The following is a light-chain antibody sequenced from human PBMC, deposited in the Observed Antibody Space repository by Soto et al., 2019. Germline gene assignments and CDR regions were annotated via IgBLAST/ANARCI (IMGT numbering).Light chain of an antibody. CDR1: QSVSNNY. V-gene: IGKV3-20*01. CDR2: RSS. CDR3: QQYGSSGT. J-gene: IGKJ1*01. Sequence: EIVLTQSPGTLSLSPGERATLSCRASQSVSNNYLACYQQKPAQAPSLLIYRSSNRATGTPERFSGSGSGTDFTLNISRLEPEDFAVYYCQQYGSSGTFGQGTKVDI.